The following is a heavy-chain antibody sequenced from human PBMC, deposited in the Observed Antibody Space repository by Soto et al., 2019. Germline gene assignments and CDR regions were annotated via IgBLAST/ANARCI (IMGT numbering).Heavy chain of an antibody. Sequence: EVQLVESGGGLVQPGGSLRLSCAASGFTFSSYWMSWVRQAPGKGLEWVANIKQDGSEKYYVDSVKGRFTISRDNAKNSLYLQMNSLRAEDTAVYYCARVSVDFWSGYYYYYMDAWGKGTTVTVSS. D-gene: IGHD3-3*01. CDR2: IKQDGSEK. J-gene: IGHJ6*03. CDR1: GFTFSSYW. V-gene: IGHV3-7*01. CDR3: ARVSVDFWSGYYYYYMDA.